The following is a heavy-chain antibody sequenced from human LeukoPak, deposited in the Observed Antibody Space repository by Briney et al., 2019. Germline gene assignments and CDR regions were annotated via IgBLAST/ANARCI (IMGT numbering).Heavy chain of an antibody. Sequence: RPSETLSLTCTVSGGSISSGGYYWSWIRQHPGKGLEWIGYIYYGGSTYYNPSLKSRVTISVDTSKNQFSLKLSSVTAADTAVYYCASQGYGDYDYFDYSGQGTLVTVSS. D-gene: IGHD4-17*01. CDR2: IYYGGST. V-gene: IGHV4-31*03. CDR3: ASQGYGDYDYFDY. CDR1: GGSISSGGYY. J-gene: IGHJ4*02.